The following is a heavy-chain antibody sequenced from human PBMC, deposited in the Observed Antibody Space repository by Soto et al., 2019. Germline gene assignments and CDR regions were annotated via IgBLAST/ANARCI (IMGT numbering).Heavy chain of an antibody. V-gene: IGHV3-21*01. CDR3: ARDNARGDYSIDY. CDR1: GFTFSSYS. D-gene: IGHD4-17*01. J-gene: IGHJ4*02. CDR2: ISSSSSYI. Sequence: EVQLVESGGGLVKPGGSLRLSCAASGFTFSSYSMNWVLQAPGKGLEWVSSISSSSSYIYYADSVKGRFTISRDNAKNSLYLQMNSLRAEDTAVYYCARDNARGDYSIDYWGQGTLVTVSS.